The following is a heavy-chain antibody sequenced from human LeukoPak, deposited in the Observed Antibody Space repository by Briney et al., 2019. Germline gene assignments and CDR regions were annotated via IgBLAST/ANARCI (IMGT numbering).Heavy chain of an antibody. CDR1: GFTFSSYA. CDR3: AKGYQPYYDFGYFDY. D-gene: IGHD3-3*01. V-gene: IGHV3-30-3*01. CDR2: ISYDGSNK. Sequence: PGGSLRLSCAASGFTFSSYAVHWVRQAPGKGLEWVAVISYDGSNKYYADSVKGRFTISRDNSKNTLYLQMNSLRAEDTAVYYCAKGYQPYYDFGYFDYWGQGTLVTVSS. J-gene: IGHJ4*02.